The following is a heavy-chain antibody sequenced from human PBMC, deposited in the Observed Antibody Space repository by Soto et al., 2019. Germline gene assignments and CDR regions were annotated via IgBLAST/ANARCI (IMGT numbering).Heavy chain of an antibody. J-gene: IGHJ4*02. CDR1: GFTFSSYA. V-gene: IGHV3-30-3*01. Sequence: PGGSLRLSCAASGFTFSSYAMHWVRQAPGKGLEWVAVISYDGSNKYYADSVKGRFTISRDNSKNTLYLQMNSLRAEDTAVYYCALKIVATIGPLDYCGQGPLVTVYS. CDR3: ALKIVATIGPLDY. D-gene: IGHD5-12*01. CDR2: ISYDGSNK.